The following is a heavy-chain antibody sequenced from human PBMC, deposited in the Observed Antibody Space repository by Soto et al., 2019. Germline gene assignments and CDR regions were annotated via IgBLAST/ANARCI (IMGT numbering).Heavy chain of an antibody. V-gene: IGHV4-61*01. CDR2: IYHSGTT. D-gene: IGHD3-22*01. Sequence: PSETLSLTCSVSGDSVSIGLYYWSCIRQPPGKGLEWIGYIYHSGTTKYNPSLKSPVTISVDTSKNQFSLKMSLVTAADTAIYYCARVSFYYDTSGYAVAWFDPWGQGTLVTVSS. CDR3: ARVSFYYDTSGYAVAWFDP. CDR1: GDSVSIGLYY. J-gene: IGHJ5*02.